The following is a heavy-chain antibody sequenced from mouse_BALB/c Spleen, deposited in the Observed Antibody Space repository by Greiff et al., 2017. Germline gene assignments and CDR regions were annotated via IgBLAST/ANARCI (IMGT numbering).Heavy chain of an antibody. CDR2: ISYSGST. V-gene: IGHV3-2*02. CDR3: ARRGEYAMDY. J-gene: IGHJ4*01. CDR1: GYSITSDYA. Sequence: EVHLVESGPGLVKPSQSLSLTCTVTGYSITSDYAWNWIRQFPGNKLEWMGYISYSGSTSYNPSLESRISITRDTSKNQFFLQLNSVTTEDTATDYCARRGEYAMDYWGQGTSVTVSS.